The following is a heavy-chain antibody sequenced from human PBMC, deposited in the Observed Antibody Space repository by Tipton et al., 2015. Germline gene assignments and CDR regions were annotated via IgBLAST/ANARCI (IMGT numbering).Heavy chain of an antibody. CDR1: GGSFSDYY. J-gene: IGHJ6*02. Sequence: TLSLTCTVSGGSFSDYYWSWIRQPPGKGLEWIGYISYTETSHYNPSLKSRVTISTDTSKNQFSLKLSSVTAADTAVYYCARDLEHGMDVWGQGTTVTVS. CDR2: ISYTETS. CDR3: ARDLEHGMDV. D-gene: IGHD5-24*01. V-gene: IGHV4-59*01.